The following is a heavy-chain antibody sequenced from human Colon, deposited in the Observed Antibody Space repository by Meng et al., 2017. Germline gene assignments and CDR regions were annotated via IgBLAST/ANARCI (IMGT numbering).Heavy chain of an antibody. CDR2: IKQDGSEI. V-gene: IGHV3-7*01. D-gene: IGHD5-12*01. CDR1: GFNLSRNW. CDR3: ARGYNGNHFFWYFDL. Sequence: GESLKISCAASGFNLSRNWLGWVRQAPGKGLEWVANIKQDGSEISYVDSVKGRFTISRDNAKNSLFLQMNSLRTEDTAVYYCARGYNGNHFFWYFDLWGRGNLVTVSS. J-gene: IGHJ2*01.